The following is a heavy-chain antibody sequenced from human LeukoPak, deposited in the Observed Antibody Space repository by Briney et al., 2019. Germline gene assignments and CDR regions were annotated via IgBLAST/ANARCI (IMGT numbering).Heavy chain of an antibody. CDR3: ARRGLAVAYNWFDP. Sequence: ASVKVSCKASGYTFTSYAMNWVRQAPGQGLEWMGWINTNTGNPTYAQGFTGRFVFSLDTSVSTAYLQISSLKAEDTAVYYCARRGLAVAYNWFDPWGQGTLVTVSS. V-gene: IGHV7-4-1*02. D-gene: IGHD6-19*01. CDR2: INTNTGNP. J-gene: IGHJ5*02. CDR1: GYTFTSYA.